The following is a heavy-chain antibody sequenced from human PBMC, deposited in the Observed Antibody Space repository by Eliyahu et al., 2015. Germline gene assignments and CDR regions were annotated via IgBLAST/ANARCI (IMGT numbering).Heavy chain of an antibody. CDR3: AREKAPYGMDV. Sequence: QVQLVQSGAXVKKPGSSVKVXCXAXGGTFSSYAISWXXXAPGXGLXWMGGIIPIFGTANYXQKFQGRVTITADKSTSTAYMELSSLRSEDTAVYYCAREKAPYGMDVWGQGTTVTVSS. J-gene: IGHJ6*02. CDR1: GGTFSSYA. CDR2: IIPIFGTA. V-gene: IGHV1-69*06.